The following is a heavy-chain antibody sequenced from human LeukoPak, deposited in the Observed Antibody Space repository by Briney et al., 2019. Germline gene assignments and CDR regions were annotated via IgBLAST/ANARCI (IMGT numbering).Heavy chain of an antibody. CDR2: INHSGST. J-gene: IGHJ4*02. CDR3: ARSMVRGVIITFPPDY. CDR1: GGSFSGYY. Sequence: PSETLSLTCAVYGGSFSGYYWSWIRQPPGKGLEWIGEINHSGSTNYNPSLKSRVTISVDTSKNQFSLKLSSVTAADTAVYYCARSMVRGVIITFPPDYWGQGTLVTVSS. D-gene: IGHD3-10*01. V-gene: IGHV4-34*01.